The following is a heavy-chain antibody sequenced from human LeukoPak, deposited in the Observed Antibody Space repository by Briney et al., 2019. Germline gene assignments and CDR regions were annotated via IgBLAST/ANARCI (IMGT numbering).Heavy chain of an antibody. V-gene: IGHV1-18*01. CDR1: GYTFTSYG. D-gene: IGHD3-3*01. CDR2: NSAYNGNT. Sequence: ASVKVSCKASGYTFTSYGISWVRQAPGQGLEWMGWNSAYNGNTNYAQKLQGRVTMTTDTSTSTAYMGLRSLRSDDTAVYYCARVSITIFGVVSLPTDYWGQGTLVTVSS. J-gene: IGHJ4*02. CDR3: ARVSITIFGVVSLPTDY.